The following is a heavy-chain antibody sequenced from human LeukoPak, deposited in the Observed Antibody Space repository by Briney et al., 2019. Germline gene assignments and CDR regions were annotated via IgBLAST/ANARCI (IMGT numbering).Heavy chain of an antibody. CDR3: ATMQWLEGVDWFYP. D-gene: IGHD6-19*01. CDR2: IRYDESNK. CDR1: GFIFSNYG. J-gene: IGHJ5*02. V-gene: IGHV3-30*02. Sequence: GGSLRLSCAASGFIFSNYGMHWVRQAPGKGLGWVAFIRYDESNKFYADSVKGRFTISRDNSKNILFLQMNSLRAEDTAVYYCATMQWLEGVDWFYPWGQGTLVTVSS.